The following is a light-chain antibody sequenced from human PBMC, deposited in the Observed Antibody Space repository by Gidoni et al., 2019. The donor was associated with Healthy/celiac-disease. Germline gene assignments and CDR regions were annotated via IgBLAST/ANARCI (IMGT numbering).Light chain of an antibody. CDR1: QRVSSY. CDR3: QQRSNWPPGIT. Sequence: EIVLTQSPATLSLSPGERATLSCRASQRVSSYLAWYQQKPGQAPRLLIYDASNRATGIPARFSGSGSGTDFTLTISSLEPEDFAVYYCQQRSNWPPGITFGGXTKVEIK. V-gene: IGKV3-11*01. CDR2: DAS. J-gene: IGKJ4*01.